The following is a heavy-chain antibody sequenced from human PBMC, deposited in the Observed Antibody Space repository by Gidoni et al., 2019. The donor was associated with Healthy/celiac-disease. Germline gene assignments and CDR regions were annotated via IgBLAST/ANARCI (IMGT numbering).Heavy chain of an antibody. CDR3: AKKPGYCGGDCKNYYFDY. J-gene: IGHJ4*02. D-gene: IGHD2-21*02. CDR1: GFTFSSYA. CDR2: ISYDGSNK. V-gene: IGHV3-30*04. Sequence: QVQLVESGGGVVQPGRSLRLSCAASGFTFSSYAMHWVRQAPGKGLEWVAVISYDGSNKYYADSVKGRFTISRDNSKNTLYLQMNSLRAEDTAVYYCAKKPGYCGGDCKNYYFDYWGQGTLVTVSS.